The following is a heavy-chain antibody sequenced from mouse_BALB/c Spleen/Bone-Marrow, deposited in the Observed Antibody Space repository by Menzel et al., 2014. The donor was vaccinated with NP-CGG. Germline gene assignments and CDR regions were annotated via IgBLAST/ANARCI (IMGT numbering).Heavy chain of an antibody. CDR2: INSNGGST. J-gene: IGHJ2*01. CDR3: ARDYYGSSDY. Sequence: DVKLQESGGGLVQPGGSLKLSCAASGFTFSSYGMSWVRQTPXKXXXLVXXINSNGGSTYYPDSVKGRFTISRDNVKNTLYLQXSSLKSEDTAMYYCARDYYGSSDYWGQGTTLTVSS. CDR1: GFTFSSYG. V-gene: IGHV5-6-3*01. D-gene: IGHD1-1*01.